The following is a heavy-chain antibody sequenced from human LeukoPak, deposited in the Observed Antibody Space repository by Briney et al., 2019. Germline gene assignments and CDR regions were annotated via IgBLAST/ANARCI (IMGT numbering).Heavy chain of an antibody. CDR3: ARDWQRGGYDYKDY. CDR1: GYTFTSYY. CDR2: INPSGGST. D-gene: IGHD5-12*01. J-gene: IGHJ4*02. V-gene: IGHV1-46*01. Sequence: ASVKVSCKASGYTFTSYYIHWVRQAPGQGLEWMGIINPSGGSTSYAQRFQGRVTMTTDTSTSTAYMELRSLRSDDTAVYYCARDWQRGGYDYKDYWGQGTLVTVSS.